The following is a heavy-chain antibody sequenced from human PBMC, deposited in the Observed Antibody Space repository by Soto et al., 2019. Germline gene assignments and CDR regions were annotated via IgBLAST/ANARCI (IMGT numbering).Heavy chain of an antibody. CDR1: GFTFSNYA. CDR2: FSGGGGST. Sequence: EVQLLESGGGLVQPGGSLRLSCAASGFTFSNYAMSWVRQAPGKGLEWVSTFSGGGGSTYYADSVKGRFTISRDNSENTLYRQMNGLRAEDTAVYYCAKGGTARYYFAYWGQGTLVTVSS. CDR3: AKGGTARYYFAY. D-gene: IGHD6-13*01. V-gene: IGHV3-23*01. J-gene: IGHJ4*02.